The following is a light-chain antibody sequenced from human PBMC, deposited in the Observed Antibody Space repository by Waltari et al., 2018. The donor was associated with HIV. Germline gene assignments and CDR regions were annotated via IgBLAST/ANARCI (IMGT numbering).Light chain of an antibody. CDR2: GAS. V-gene: IGKV3-20*01. J-gene: IGKJ4*01. CDR3: QQYGSSPPLT. CDR1: QSVSRSY. Sequence: EIVLTQSPGTLSLSPGERATLSCRASQSVSRSYLAWYQQKPGEAPRLHIYGASSRASDVPDRFSGSGSGTDFTLTISRLEPADFAVYYCQQYGSSPPLTFGGGTKVEIK.